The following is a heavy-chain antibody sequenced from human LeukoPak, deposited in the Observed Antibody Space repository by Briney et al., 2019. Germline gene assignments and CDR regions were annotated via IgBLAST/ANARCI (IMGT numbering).Heavy chain of an antibody. CDR1: GGSISSYY. J-gene: IGHJ4*02. D-gene: IGHD3-10*01. V-gene: IGHV4-59*01. CDR2: IYYSGST. CDR3: ARGTHYGSGSYLFGAGWRYFDY. Sequence: SETLSLTCTVSGGSISSYYWSWIRQPPGKGLEWIGYIYYSGSTNYNPSLKSRVTISVDTSKNQFSLKLSSVTAADTAVYYCARGTHYGSGSYLFGAGWRYFDYWGQGTLVTVSS.